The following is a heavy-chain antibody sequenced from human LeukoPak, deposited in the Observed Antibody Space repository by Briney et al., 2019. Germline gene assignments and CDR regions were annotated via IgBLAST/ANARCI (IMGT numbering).Heavy chain of an antibody. Sequence: PETLSLTCAVYGGSFSGYYWSWIRQPPGKGLEWIGEINHSGSTNYNPSLKSRVTISVDTSKNQFSLKLSSVTAADTAVYYCARGSHGDYGRRKYFDYWGQGTLVTVSS. CDR1: GGSFSGYY. D-gene: IGHD4-17*01. CDR3: ARGSHGDYGRRKYFDY. CDR2: INHSGST. V-gene: IGHV4-34*01. J-gene: IGHJ4*02.